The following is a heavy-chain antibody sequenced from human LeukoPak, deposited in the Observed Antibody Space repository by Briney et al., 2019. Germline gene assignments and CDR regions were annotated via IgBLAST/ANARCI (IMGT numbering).Heavy chain of an antibody. CDR2: ISYDGSNK. V-gene: IGHV3-30*03. CDR1: GFTFSSYG. Sequence: GGSLRLSCAASGFTFSSYGMHWVRQAPGKGLEWVAVISYDGSNKYYADSVKGRFTISRDNSKNTLYLQMNSLRAEDTAVYYCARTYYDFWSGYLGRDYYYMDVWGKGTTVTVSS. D-gene: IGHD3-3*01. J-gene: IGHJ6*03. CDR3: ARTYYDFWSGYLGRDYYYMDV.